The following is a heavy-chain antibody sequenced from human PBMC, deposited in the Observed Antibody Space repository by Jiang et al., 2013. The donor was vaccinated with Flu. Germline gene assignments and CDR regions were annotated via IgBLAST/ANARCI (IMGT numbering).Heavy chain of an antibody. V-gene: IGHV1-69*01. Sequence: SGAEVKKPGSSVKVSCKASGGTFSSYAISWVRQAPGQGLEWMGGIIPIFGTANYAQKFQGRVTITADESTSTAYMELSSLRSEDTAVYYCARARGRFGNYYYYGMDVWGQGTTVTVSS. CDR3: ARARGRFGNYYYYGMDV. D-gene: IGHD3-10*01. CDR1: GGTFSSYA. CDR2: IIPIFGTA. J-gene: IGHJ6*02.